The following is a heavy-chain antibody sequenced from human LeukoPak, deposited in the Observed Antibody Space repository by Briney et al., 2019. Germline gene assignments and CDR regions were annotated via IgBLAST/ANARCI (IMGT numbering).Heavy chain of an antibody. J-gene: IGHJ4*02. CDR3: ARSDSGTFDY. Sequence: GGSLRLSCAASGFTFSSYSMNWVRQAPGKGLEWVSSISSSSSYIYYADSVKGRFAISRDNAKNSLYLQMNSLRAEDTAVYYCARSDSGTFDYWGQGTLVTVSS. CDR2: ISSSSSYI. CDR1: GFTFSSYS. V-gene: IGHV3-21*01. D-gene: IGHD3-10*01.